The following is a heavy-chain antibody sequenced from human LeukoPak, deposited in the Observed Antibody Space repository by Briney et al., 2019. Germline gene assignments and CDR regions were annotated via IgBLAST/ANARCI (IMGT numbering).Heavy chain of an antibody. CDR1: GFTFGSYG. CDR3: AKNADGDLWSGYSYYYYMDV. D-gene: IGHD3-3*01. V-gene: IGHV3-33*06. J-gene: IGHJ6*03. CDR2: IWYDGSNK. Sequence: PGRSLRLSXAASGFTFGSYGMHWVRQAPGKGLEWVAVIWYDGSNKYYADSVKGRFTISRDNSKNTLYLQMNSLRAEDTAVYYCAKNADGDLWSGYSYYYYMDVWGKGTTVTVSS.